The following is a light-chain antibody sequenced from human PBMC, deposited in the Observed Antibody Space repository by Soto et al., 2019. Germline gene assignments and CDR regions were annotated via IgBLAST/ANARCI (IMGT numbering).Light chain of an antibody. J-gene: IGKJ2*01. V-gene: IGKV3-20*01. CDR3: QQYDSSPYT. CDR2: GAS. Sequence: IVLTQSPGTLSLSPGERATLSCRARQSVSGYLAWYQQKPGQAPRLLIYGASNRATGIPDRFSGSGSGTDFTLAISRLEPEDFAVYYCQQYDSSPYTFGQGTKLEIK. CDR1: QSVSGY.